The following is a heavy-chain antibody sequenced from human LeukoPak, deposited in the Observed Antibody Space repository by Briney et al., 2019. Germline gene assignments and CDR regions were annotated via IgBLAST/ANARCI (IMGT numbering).Heavy chain of an antibody. CDR1: GGSISSSSYY. CDR2: IYYSGST. CDR3: ARTTVTFFFDY. V-gene: IGHV4-39*01. Sequence: SSETLSVTCTVSGGSISSSSYYWGWIRQPPGKGLEWIGSIYYSGSTYYNPSLKSRVTISVDTSKNQFSLKLSSVTAADTAVYYCARTTVTFFFDYWGQGTLVTVSS. D-gene: IGHD4-17*01. J-gene: IGHJ4*02.